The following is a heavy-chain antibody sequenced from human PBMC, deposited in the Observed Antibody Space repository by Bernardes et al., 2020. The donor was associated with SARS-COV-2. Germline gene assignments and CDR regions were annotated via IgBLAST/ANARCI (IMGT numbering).Heavy chain of an antibody. CDR2: INNDGTRT. D-gene: IGHD4-17*01. CDR1: GFTVDYYW. Sequence: GGSLRLSCAASGFTVDYYWMHWVRQAPGKGLVWVSRINNDGTRTTYADSVRGRFIISRDNAKNTLYLQLNSLRAEDTAVYYCARGPTVTTAYFYAMDVWGQGATVTSP. J-gene: IGHJ6*02. CDR3: ARGPTVTTAYFYAMDV. V-gene: IGHV3-74*01.